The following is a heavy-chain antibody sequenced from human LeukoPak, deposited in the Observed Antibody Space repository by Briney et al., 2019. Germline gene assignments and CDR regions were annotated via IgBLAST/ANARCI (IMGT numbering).Heavy chain of an antibody. Sequence: ASVEVSCKASGYTFTSYYMHWVRQAPGQGLEWMGIINPSGGSTSYAQKFQGRVTMTRDTSTSTVYMELSSLRSEDTAVYYCARDSEGTDYGGNIDYWGQGTLVTVSS. CDR2: INPSGGST. J-gene: IGHJ4*02. V-gene: IGHV1-46*01. CDR3: ARDSEGTDYGGNIDY. CDR1: GYTFTSYY. D-gene: IGHD4-23*01.